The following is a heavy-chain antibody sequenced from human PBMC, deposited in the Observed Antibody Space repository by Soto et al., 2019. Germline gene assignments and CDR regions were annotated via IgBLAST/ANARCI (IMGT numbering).Heavy chain of an antibody. CDR2: IYYSGST. CDR3: ARGGSGSYPWFDP. Sequence: SETLSLTCTVSGYSISSSYWSWIRQSPGKGLEWIGYIYYSGSTNYNASLKSRVTISVDTSKNQFSLKLSSVTAADTAVYYCARGGSGSYPWFDPWGQGTLVTVS. D-gene: IGHD3-10*01. CDR1: GYSISSSY. J-gene: IGHJ5*02. V-gene: IGHV4-59*01.